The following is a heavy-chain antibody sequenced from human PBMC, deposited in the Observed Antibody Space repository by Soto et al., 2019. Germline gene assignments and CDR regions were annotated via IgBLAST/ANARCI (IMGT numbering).Heavy chain of an antibody. V-gene: IGHV4-59*01. D-gene: IGHD5-12*01. J-gene: IGHJ4*02. Sequence: PSETLSLTCTVSGGSIISYYWSWIRQPPGKGLEWIGYIYYSGSTNYNPSLKSRVTISVDTSKNQFSLKLSSVTAADTAVYYCARAVFDDSGYDSHFDYWGQGTLVTVSS. CDR2: IYYSGST. CDR3: ARAVFDDSGYDSHFDY. CDR1: GGSIISYY.